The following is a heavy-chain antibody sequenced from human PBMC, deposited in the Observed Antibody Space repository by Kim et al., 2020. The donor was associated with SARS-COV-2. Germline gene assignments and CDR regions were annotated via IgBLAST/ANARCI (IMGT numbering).Heavy chain of an antibody. Sequence: IYYADSWRGRFTISRDTAKNSLYLQMNGLGAEDTAVYYGARDRFDYFDYWGQGTLVTVSS. CDR2: I. J-gene: IGHJ4*02. CDR3: ARDRFDYFDY. V-gene: IGHV3-21*01.